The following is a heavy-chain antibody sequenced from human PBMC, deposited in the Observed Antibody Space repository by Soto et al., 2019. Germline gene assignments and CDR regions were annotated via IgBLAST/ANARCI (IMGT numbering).Heavy chain of an antibody. V-gene: IGHV3-23*01. Sequence: GGSLRLSCAASGFTFSSYAMSWVRQAPGKGLEWVSAISGSGGSSYYADSVKGRFTISRDNSKNTLYLQMNSLRAEDTAVYYCAKTVLLWFGELSINRFDYWGQGTLVTVSS. CDR2: ISGSGGSS. J-gene: IGHJ4*02. CDR3: AKTVLLWFGELSINRFDY. CDR1: GFTFSSYA. D-gene: IGHD3-10*01.